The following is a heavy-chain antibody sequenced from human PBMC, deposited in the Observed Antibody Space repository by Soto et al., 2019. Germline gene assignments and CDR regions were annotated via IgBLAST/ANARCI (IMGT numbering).Heavy chain of an antibody. CDR3: ATESVDTAMEHRIGTDV. CDR1: GFTFSSYS. CDR2: ISPSSGTI. J-gene: IGHJ6*02. V-gene: IGHV3-48*02. Sequence: QPGGSLSLSCAASGFTFSSYSMNWVRKAPGKGLEWVSYISPSSGTIYYADSVKGRFTISRDNAKNSLYLQMNSLRDEDTAVYYCATESVDTAMEHRIGTDVWGQGTTVTVSS. D-gene: IGHD5-18*01.